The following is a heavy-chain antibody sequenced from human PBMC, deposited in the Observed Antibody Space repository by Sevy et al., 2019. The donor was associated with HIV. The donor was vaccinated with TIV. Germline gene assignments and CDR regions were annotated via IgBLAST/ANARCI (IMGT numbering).Heavy chain of an antibody. CDR2: IYYSGST. D-gene: IGHD6-6*01. Sequence: SETLSLTCTVSGGSISSSIYYWGWIRQPPGKGLEWIGSIYYSGSTYYNPSLKSRVTISVDTSKNQFSLKLSSVTAADTAVYYCASAGGIYSSSLLWDYYYYGMDVWGQGTTVTVSS. CDR3: ASAGGIYSSSLLWDYYYYGMDV. J-gene: IGHJ6*02. V-gene: IGHV4-39*01. CDR1: GGSISSSIYY.